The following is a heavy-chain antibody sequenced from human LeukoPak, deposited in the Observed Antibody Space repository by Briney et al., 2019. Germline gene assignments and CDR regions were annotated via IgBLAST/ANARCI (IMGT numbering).Heavy chain of an antibody. CDR2: IYYSGST. J-gene: IGHJ6*03. CDR1: GGSISSGDYY. D-gene: IGHD3-3*01. CDR3: ARDSTNYDFWSGYYIPSFRAPLYYMDV. V-gene: IGHV4-30-4*08. Sequence: SETLSLTCTVSGGSISSGDYYWSWIRQPPGKGLEWNGYIYYSGSTYYNPSLKSRVTISVDTSKNQFSLKLSSVTAADTAVYYCARDSTNYDFWSGYYIPSFRAPLYYMDVWGKGTTVTVSS.